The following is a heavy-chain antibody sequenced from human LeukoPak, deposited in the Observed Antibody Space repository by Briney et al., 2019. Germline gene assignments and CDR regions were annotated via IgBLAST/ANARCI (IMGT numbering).Heavy chain of an antibody. CDR2: VSGSGSST. J-gene: IGHJ4*02. Sequence: GGSLRLSCAATGFTFSSYAMSWVRQAPRKGLEWVSVVSGSGSSTDYADSVKGRFTISRDNSKNTLYLQMNSLRAEDTAVYYCARAWFGESPFFDYWGQGTLVTVSS. V-gene: IGHV3-23*01. D-gene: IGHD3-10*01. CDR3: ARAWFGESPFFDY. CDR1: GFTFSSYA.